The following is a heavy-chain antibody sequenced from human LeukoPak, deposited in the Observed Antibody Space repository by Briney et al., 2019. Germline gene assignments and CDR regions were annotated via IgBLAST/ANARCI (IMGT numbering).Heavy chain of an antibody. V-gene: IGHV3-23*01. D-gene: IGHD1-1*01. Sequence: AGASLRLSCAASGFIFIDYGMSWVRQAPGKGLEWVSVISGSGSSTYYADSVKGRFTISRGNSKNTLFLQMNSLRAEDTAVYYCARGARYSYFDYWGQGTLVTVSS. CDR1: GFIFIDYG. CDR3: ARGARYSYFDY. J-gene: IGHJ4*02. CDR2: ISGSGSST.